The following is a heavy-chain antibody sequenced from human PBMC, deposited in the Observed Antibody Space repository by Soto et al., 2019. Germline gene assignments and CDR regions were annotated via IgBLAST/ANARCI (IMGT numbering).Heavy chain of an antibody. J-gene: IGHJ6*02. V-gene: IGHV2-5*02. D-gene: IGHD2-21*02. CDR2: IYWDDDK. CDR3: VQSRCGGGCLQIYPSHPCYGLDV. CDR1: GLSLRTPGVG. Sequence: QITLKESGPTLVKPTQTLTLTCTFSGLSLRTPGVGVGWVRQPPGKALEWLALIYWDDDKRYSPSLKSRLTITKATSETQVCLTMTNRDTVDTATYYCVQSRCGGGCLQIYPSHPCYGLDVWGQGTRVTVSS.